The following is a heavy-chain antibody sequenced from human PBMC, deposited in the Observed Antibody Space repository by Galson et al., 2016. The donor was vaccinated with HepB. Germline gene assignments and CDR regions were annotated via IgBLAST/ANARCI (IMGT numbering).Heavy chain of an antibody. CDR1: GFVVSSTY. V-gene: IGHV3-66*01. D-gene: IGHD6-6*01. J-gene: IGHJ4*02. CDR2: LYRDGFT. Sequence: SLRLSCAASGFVVSSTYMAWVRQAPGRGLECVSLLYRDGFTYYADSVKGRFTISRDNSKNTFYLQINSLRADDTAVYYCARDGRQDRGSIFAYWGQGTLVTVSS. CDR3: ARDGRQDRGSIFAY.